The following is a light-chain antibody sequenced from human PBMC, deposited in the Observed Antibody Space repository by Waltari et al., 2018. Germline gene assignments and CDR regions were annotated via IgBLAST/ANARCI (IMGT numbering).Light chain of an antibody. Sequence: QSALTQPASVSGSPGQSITISCTGTSGDIGNSKFVSWYQQEPGRAPKLIAYDVSQRPSGVSNRFSGSKSGNTASLTISGVQAEDEADYYCSSYTTTSSWVFGGGTKLTVL. J-gene: IGLJ3*02. CDR2: DVS. V-gene: IGLV2-14*01. CDR3: SSYTTTSSWV. CDR1: SGDIGNSKF.